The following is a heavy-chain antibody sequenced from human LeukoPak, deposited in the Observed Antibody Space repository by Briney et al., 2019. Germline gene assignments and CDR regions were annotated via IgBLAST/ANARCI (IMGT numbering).Heavy chain of an antibody. Sequence: GASVKVSCKVSGYTLTELSMHWVRQAPGKGLEWMGGFDPEDGETIYAQKFQGRVTMTEDTSTDTAYMELSSLRSEDTAVYYCARVRGSSSWYPLLLDYYYYYMDVWGKGTTVTVSS. CDR3: ARVRGSSSWYPLLLDYYYYYMDV. D-gene: IGHD6-13*01. CDR2: FDPEDGET. J-gene: IGHJ6*03. V-gene: IGHV1-24*01. CDR1: GYTLTELS.